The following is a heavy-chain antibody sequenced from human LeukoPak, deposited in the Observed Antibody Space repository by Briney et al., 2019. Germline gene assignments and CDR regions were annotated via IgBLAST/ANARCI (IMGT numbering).Heavy chain of an antibody. D-gene: IGHD3-10*02. V-gene: IGHV3-48*03. Sequence: PGGSLRLSCAASGVTFSSYEMNWVRQAPGKGLEWGSYISSSGSTIYYADSVKGRFTISRDNAKNSLYLQMNSLSAEDTAVYYCAELGITMIGGVWGKGTTVTISS. CDR1: GVTFSSYE. CDR2: ISSSGSTI. CDR3: AELGITMIGGV. J-gene: IGHJ6*04.